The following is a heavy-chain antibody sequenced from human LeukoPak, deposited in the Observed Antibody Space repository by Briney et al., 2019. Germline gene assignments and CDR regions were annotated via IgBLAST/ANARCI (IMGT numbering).Heavy chain of an antibody. D-gene: IGHD1-26*01. CDR2: IYYSGST. Sequence: SETLSLTCTVSGGSISSSSYYWGWIRQPPGKGLEWIGNIYYSGSTNSLPSLKSRVTISADTSKNQFSLKLSSVAAADTAVYYCARSQNTGIVGAWYSWGQGTLVTVSS. CDR1: GGSISSSSYY. CDR3: ARSQNTGIVGAWYS. V-gene: IGHV4-39*01. J-gene: IGHJ4*02.